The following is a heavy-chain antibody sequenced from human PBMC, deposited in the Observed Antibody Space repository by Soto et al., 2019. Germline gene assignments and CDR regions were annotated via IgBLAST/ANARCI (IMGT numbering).Heavy chain of an antibody. CDR2: INGGNGNT. D-gene: IGHD1-1*01. CDR3: ARGKGMEENYYYHGMDV. J-gene: IGHJ6*02. Sequence: QVQVVQSGAEVKKPGASVKISCKASGYSFTTYAMNWVRQAPGQRLEWMAWINGGNGNTKYSQKFQDRVTITRDTSANIAYMELSSLRSEDSAVYYCARGKGMEENYYYHGMDVWGQGTTVTVSS. CDR1: GYSFTTYA. V-gene: IGHV1-3*01.